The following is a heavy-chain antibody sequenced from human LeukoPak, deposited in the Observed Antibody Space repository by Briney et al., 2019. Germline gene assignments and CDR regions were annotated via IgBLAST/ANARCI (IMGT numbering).Heavy chain of an antibody. J-gene: IGHJ4*02. D-gene: IGHD2-2*01. CDR2: ISGNNDNP. V-gene: IGHV1-18*01. CDR3: ARDGTSTDDY. CDR1: GYTFSNFG. Sequence: ASVKVSCKASGYTFSNFGISWVRQAPGQGLEWMGWISGNNDNPNYGQKFQGRFTVTSDSSTRTAYMELKRLRSDDTAAYYCARDGTSTDDYWGQGTLVTVSS.